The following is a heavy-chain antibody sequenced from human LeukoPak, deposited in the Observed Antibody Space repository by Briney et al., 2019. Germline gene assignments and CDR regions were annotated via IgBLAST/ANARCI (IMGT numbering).Heavy chain of an antibody. V-gene: IGHV3-23*01. D-gene: IGHD3-10*01. CDR2: ISGSGGST. J-gene: IGHJ4*02. CDR1: GFTFSRNA. Sequence: GGSLRLSCAASGFTFSRNAMSWVRQAPGKGLEWVSAISGSGGSTYYTDSVKGRFTISRDNSKNTLYLQVNSLRAEDTAVYYCVKPPYGSGSYHYFDYWGQGTLVTVSS. CDR3: VKPPYGSGSYHYFDY.